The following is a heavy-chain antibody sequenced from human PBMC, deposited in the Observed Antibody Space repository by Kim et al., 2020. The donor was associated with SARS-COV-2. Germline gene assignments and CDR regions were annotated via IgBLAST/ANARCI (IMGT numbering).Heavy chain of an antibody. CDR1: GFTFNNYA. D-gene: IGHD2-15*01. V-gene: IGHV3-23*01. Sequence: GGSLRLSCAASGFTFNNYAMNWVRQAPGKGLEWVSAIGSGGGTYYADSVKGRFTISRDNSKNTLYLQMNSLRAEDTALYYCAKGLGGYRYFDYWGQGILVTVSS. CDR3: AKGLGGYRYFDY. CDR2: IGSGGGT. J-gene: IGHJ4*02.